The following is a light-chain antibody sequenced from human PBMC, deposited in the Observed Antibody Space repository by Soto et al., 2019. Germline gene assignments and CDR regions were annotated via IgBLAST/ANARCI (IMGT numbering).Light chain of an antibody. CDR3: QQYNNWPPVT. CDR1: QSVSTSY. J-gene: IGKJ1*01. CDR2: GAS. Sequence: EMVLTQSPGTLSLSPGDRATLSCRGSQSVSTSYLAWYQQKPGQAPRLLIYGASSRATGIPDRFSGSGSGTDFTLTISRLEPEDFAVYYCQQYNNWPPVTFGQGTKVDIK. V-gene: IGKV3-20*01.